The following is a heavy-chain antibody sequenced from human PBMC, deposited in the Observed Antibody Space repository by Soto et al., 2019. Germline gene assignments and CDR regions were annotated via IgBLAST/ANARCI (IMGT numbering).Heavy chain of an antibody. CDR1: GDSVSSDSAA. Sequence: SQTLSLTCAISGDSVSSDSAAWSWIRQSPSRGLEWLGRTYYRSKWNNDYAVSVNSRIAINPDTSKNQFSLQLYSLTPEDTAVYYCAGLSSFRSMDVWGQGTPVTVSS. CDR2: TYYRSKWNN. J-gene: IGHJ6*02. V-gene: IGHV6-1*01. D-gene: IGHD3-16*01. CDR3: AGLSSFRSMDV.